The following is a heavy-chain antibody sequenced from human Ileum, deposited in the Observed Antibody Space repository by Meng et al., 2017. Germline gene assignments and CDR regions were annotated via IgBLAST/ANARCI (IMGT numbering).Heavy chain of an antibody. CDR2: VTRNSGNI. Sequence: EVQLLESGGGLVQPGGSLRLYCVASGFTFNNYAMGWVRQAPGTALEWVSSVTRNSGNIYYKDSVRGRFSISRDNSKDTVYLQMNSLRVEDTAVYYCAKYGREKYFYLDSWGQGTLVTVSS. V-gene: IGHV3-23*01. D-gene: IGHD2/OR15-2a*01. CDR3: AKYGREKYFYLDS. CDR1: GFTFNNYA. J-gene: IGHJ4*02.